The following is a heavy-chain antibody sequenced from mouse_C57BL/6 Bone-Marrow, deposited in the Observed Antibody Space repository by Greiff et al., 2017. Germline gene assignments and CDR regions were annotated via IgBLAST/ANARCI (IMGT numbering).Heavy chain of an antibody. CDR1: GYTFTSYW. D-gene: IGHD1-1*02. J-gene: IGHJ2*01. V-gene: IGHV1-50*01. Sequence: QVQLQQPGAELVKPGASVKLSCKASGYTFTSYWMQWVNQRPGQGLEWIGEIDPSDSYTNYNQKFKGKATLTVDTSSSTAYMQLSSLTSEDSAVYYCARGGGDYWGQGTTRTVSS. CDR2: IDPSDSYT. CDR3: ARGGGDY.